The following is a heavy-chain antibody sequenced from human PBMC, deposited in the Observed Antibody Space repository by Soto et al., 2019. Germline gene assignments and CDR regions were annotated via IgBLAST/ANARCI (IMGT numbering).Heavy chain of an antibody. CDR1: GFTFSSYW. CDR3: ARTDYGDYYYYYYGMDV. V-gene: IGHV3-74*01. CDR2: INSDGSST. D-gene: IGHD4-17*01. J-gene: IGHJ6*02. Sequence: PGGSLRLSCAASGFTFSSYWMHWVRQAPGKGLVWVSRINSDGSSTSYADSVKGRFTISRDNAKNTLYLQMNSLRAEDTAVYYCARTDYGDYYYYYYGMDVWGQGTTVTVSS.